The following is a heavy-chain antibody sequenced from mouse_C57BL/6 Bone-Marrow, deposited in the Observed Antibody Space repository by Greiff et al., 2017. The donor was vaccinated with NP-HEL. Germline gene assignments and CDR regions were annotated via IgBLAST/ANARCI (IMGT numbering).Heavy chain of an antibody. J-gene: IGHJ3*01. CDR2: IDPENGDT. D-gene: IGHD1-1*01. CDR3: TPPGDYGSSPVWFAY. V-gene: IGHV14-4*01. Sequence: VQLQQSGAELVRPGASVKLSCTASGFNIKDDYMHWVKQRPEQGLEWIGWIDPENGDTEYASKFQGKATITADTSSNTAYLQLSSLTSEDTAVYYCTPPGDYGSSPVWFAYWGQGTLVTVSA. CDR1: GFNIKDDY.